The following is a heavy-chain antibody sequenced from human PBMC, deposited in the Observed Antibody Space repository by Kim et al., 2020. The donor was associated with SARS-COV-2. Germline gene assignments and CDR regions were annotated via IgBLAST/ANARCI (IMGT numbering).Heavy chain of an antibody. V-gene: IGHV4-59*01. CDR2: IYYSGST. CDR3: ARDIRGTTVGPWGWFDP. J-gene: IGHJ5*02. CDR1: GGSISSYY. D-gene: IGHD4-17*01. Sequence: SETLSLTCTVYGGSISSYYWSWIRQPPGKGLEWIGYIYYSGSTNYNPSLKSRVTISVDTSKNQFSLKLSSVTAADTAVYYCARDIRGTTVGPWGWFDPWGQGTLVTVSS.